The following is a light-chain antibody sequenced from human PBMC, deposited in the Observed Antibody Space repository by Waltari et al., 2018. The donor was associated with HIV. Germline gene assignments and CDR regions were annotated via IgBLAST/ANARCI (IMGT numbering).Light chain of an antibody. CDR2: GFT. V-gene: IGLV2-14*01. CDR1: NSDIGAYNF. J-gene: IGLJ3*02. CDR3: SSYTSFKTVV. Sequence: QSALTQPASVSGSPGQSITISCTGTNSDIGAYNFVSWYQQRPDQAPRLLLFGFTRRPSGISSRFAGLKSGNTASLTIFGLQDEDEADYYCSSYTSFKTVVFGGGTKLTVL.